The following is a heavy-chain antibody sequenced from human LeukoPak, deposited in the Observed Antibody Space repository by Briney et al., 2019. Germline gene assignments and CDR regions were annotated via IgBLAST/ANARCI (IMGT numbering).Heavy chain of an antibody. V-gene: IGHV4-34*01. Sequence: SETLSLTCAVYGGSFSGYYWSWIRQPPGKGLEWTGEINHSGSTNYNPSLKSRVTISVDTSKNQFSLKLSSVAAADTAVYYCARIIVATGASGFDPWGQGTLVTVSS. D-gene: IGHD5-12*01. J-gene: IGHJ5*02. CDR3: ARIIVATGASGFDP. CDR2: INHSGST. CDR1: GGSFSGYY.